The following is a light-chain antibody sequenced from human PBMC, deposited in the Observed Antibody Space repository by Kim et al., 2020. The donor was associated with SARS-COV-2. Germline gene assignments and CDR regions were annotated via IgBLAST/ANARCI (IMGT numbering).Light chain of an antibody. CDR2: QDS. V-gene: IGLV3-1*01. CDR3: QAWVSSRV. CDR1: KLGDKY. Sequence: SYELTQPPSVSVSPGQTASITCSGDKLGDKYACWYQQKPGQSPVLVIYQDSKRPSGIPERFSGSNSGNTATLTISGTQAMDEADYYCQAWVSSRVLGGGT. J-gene: IGLJ3*02.